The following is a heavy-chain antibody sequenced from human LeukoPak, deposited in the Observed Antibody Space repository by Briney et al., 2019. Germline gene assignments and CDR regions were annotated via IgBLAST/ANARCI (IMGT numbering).Heavy chain of an antibody. CDR2: FYNSGST. CDR3: ARVGDYALKD. D-gene: IGHD3-16*01. CDR1: GGSLSNYY. V-gene: IGHV4-4*07. Sequence: SETLSLTCTVSGGSLSNYYWSWIRQPAGKGLEWIWRFYNSGSTNCNPSLKSRVTMSVDTPKNQFSLKLSSVTAADTAVYYCARVGDYALKDWGQGTLVTVSS. J-gene: IGHJ4*02.